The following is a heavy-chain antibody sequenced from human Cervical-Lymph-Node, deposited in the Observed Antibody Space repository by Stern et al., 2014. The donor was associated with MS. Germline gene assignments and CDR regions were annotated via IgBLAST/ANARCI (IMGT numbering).Heavy chain of an antibody. V-gene: IGHV5-51*01. Sequence: EVQLVESGPEVKRPGESLKISCQASGYTFTSYWIGWVRQMPGKGLEWIAIIFPGGSDIRTSPSFQGQATISADKSSSPAYLQWNNLKASDTAIYYCARQRYFDYWGQGTLVTVSS. CDR1: GYTFTSYW. CDR2: IFPGGSDI. CDR3: ARQRYFDY. J-gene: IGHJ4*02.